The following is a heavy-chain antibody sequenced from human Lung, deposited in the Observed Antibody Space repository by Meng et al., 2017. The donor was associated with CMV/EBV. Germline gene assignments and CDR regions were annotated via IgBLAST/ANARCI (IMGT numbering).Heavy chain of an antibody. Sequence: VRSVPSGAEGKNPGSSVEVSCKASCYTFTTYGITWVRQAPGQGLEWMGWISTYNGKADYAQKLQGRVTMTTDTSTSTAYMELRSLKSDDTAVYYCARLVYCGGACYSALDYWGQGTLVTVSS. J-gene: IGHJ4*02. V-gene: IGHV1-18*01. D-gene: IGHD2-21*02. CDR1: CYTFTTYG. CDR3: ARLVYCGGACYSALDY. CDR2: ISTYNGKA.